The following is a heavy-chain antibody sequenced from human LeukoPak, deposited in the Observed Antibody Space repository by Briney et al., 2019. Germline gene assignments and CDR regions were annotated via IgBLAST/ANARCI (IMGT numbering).Heavy chain of an antibody. Sequence: SGPTLVKPTQTLTLTCTFSGFSLSTSGVGVGWIRQPPGKALEWLALIYWNDDKRYSPSLKSRLTITKDTSKNQVVLTMTNMDPVDTATYYCAHSPEQLVDYYYYGMDVWGQGTTVTVSS. CDR3: AHSPEQLVDYYYYGMDV. CDR1: GFSLSTSGVG. J-gene: IGHJ6*02. V-gene: IGHV2-5*01. D-gene: IGHD6-13*01. CDR2: IYWNDDK.